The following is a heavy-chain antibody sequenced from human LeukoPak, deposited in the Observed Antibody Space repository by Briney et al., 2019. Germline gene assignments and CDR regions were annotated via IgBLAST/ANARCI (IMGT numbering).Heavy chain of an antibody. V-gene: IGHV3-21*01. CDR2: ISSSSSYI. CDR3: ARDLLGYNYHYMDV. D-gene: IGHD3-22*01. J-gene: IGHJ6*03. CDR1: GFTFSDYN. Sequence: GGSLRLSCAASGFTFSDYNMNWVRQAPGRGLDWVSSISSSSSYIYYADSVKGRFTISRDNAKNSLYLQMNSLRAEDTAVYYCARDLLGYNYHYMDVWGKGTTVTVSS.